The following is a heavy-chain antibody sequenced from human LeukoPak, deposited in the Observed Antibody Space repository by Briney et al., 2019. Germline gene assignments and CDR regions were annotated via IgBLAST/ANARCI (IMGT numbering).Heavy chain of an antibody. CDR3: ASGPVLDY. V-gene: IGHV4-38-2*02. Sequence: SETLSLTCTVSGYSISSGYYWGWIRQPPGKGLEWIGSIYHSGSTNYNPSLKSRVTISVDTSKNQFSLKLSSVTAADTAVYYCASGPVLDYWGQGTLVTVSS. D-gene: IGHD3-10*02. CDR1: GYSISSGYY. CDR2: IYHSGST. J-gene: IGHJ4*02.